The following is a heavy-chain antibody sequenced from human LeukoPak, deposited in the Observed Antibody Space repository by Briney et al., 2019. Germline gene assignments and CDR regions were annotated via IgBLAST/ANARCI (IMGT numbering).Heavy chain of an antibody. V-gene: IGHV1-24*01. J-gene: IGHJ4*02. CDR3: ATTMITFGGVNFDY. Sequence: ASVKVSCKVSGYTLTELSMHWVRQAPGKGLEWMGGFDPEDGETIYAQKFQGRVTMTEDTSTDTAYMELSSLRPEDTAVYYCATTMITFGGVNFDYWGQGTLVTVSS. CDR2: FDPEDGET. CDR1: GYTLTELS. D-gene: IGHD3-16*01.